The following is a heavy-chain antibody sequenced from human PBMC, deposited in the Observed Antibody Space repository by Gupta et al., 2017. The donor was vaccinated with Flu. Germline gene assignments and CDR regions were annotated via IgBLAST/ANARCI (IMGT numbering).Heavy chain of an antibody. CDR2: IYSGGTT. CDR1: GFTVSSNY. J-gene: IGHJ4*02. Sequence: EVQLVETGGGLIQPGGSLRLSCAASGFTVSSNYMSWVRQAPGKGLEWVSIIYSGGTTYYADSVKGRFTISRDNSKNTLYLQMNGLRAEDTAVYYCARRGDGGRSFDYWGQGTLVTVSS. CDR3: ARRGDGGRSFDY. D-gene: IGHD3-16*01. V-gene: IGHV3-53*02.